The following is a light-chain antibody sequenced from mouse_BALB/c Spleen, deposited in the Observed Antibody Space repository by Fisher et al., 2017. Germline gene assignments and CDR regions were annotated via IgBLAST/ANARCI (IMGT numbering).Light chain of an antibody. J-gene: IGKJ2*01. V-gene: IGKV4-59*01. CDR2: DTS. Sequence: IVLTQSTAIMSASLGEEITLTCSASSSVSYMHWYQQKSSTSPKLWIYDTSKLASGVPARFSGSGSGTSYSLTISRMEAEDAATYYCQQWSSNPYTFGGGTKLEIK. CDR1: SSVSY. CDR3: QQWSSNPYT.